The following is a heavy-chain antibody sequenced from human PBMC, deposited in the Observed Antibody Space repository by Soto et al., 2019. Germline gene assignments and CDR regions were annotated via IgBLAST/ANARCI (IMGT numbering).Heavy chain of an antibody. D-gene: IGHD3-10*01. CDR2: MSYDRSNK. J-gene: IGHJ6*02. V-gene: IGHV3-30*18. Sequence: QVLLVESGGGVVQPGRSLRLSCAASGFIFSSYGMHWVRQAPGKGLEWVAVMSYDRSNKYYADSVKGRFTISRDNSKNTLYLHMNSLRTEDTAIYYCAKGHPTDDYHGSDSIFYYYYAMDVWGQGTTVTVSS. CDR1: GFIFSSYG. CDR3: AKGHPTDDYHGSDSIFYYYYAMDV.